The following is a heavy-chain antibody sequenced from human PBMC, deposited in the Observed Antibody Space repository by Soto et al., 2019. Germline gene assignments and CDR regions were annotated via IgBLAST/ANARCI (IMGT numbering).Heavy chain of an antibody. CDR3: ARGGGSTKVDY. CDR2: TSNSGST. J-gene: IGHJ4*02. V-gene: IGHV4-31*03. D-gene: IGHD2-2*01. CDR1: GGSITSSGYY. Sequence: QVQLQESGPGLVKPSQTLSLTCTVSGGSITSSGYYWSWIRQHPGEGLEWIGFTSNSGSTSYNPSLKSRVTISVDTSSNQFALNLMSVTAADTAVYYCARGGGSTKVDYWGQGPLVTVSP.